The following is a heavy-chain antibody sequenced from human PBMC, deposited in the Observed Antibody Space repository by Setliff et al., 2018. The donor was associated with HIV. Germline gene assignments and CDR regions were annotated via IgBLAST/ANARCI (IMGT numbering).Heavy chain of an antibody. Sequence: PGGSLRLSCAASGFTFSNFWMDWVRQAPGKGLEWVATIKKDGSEIYYVDSVKGRFTISRDNARTSLYLEMNSLRAEETAVYYCARDLRSSHGSPNYFDYWGRGALVTVSS. V-gene: IGHV3-7*01. CDR3: ARDLRSSHGSPNYFDY. CDR2: IKKDGSEI. CDR1: GFTFSNFW. J-gene: IGHJ4*02. D-gene: IGHD2-15*01.